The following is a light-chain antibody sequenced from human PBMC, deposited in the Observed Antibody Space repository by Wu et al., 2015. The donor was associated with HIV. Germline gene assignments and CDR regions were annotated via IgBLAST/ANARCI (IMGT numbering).Light chain of an antibody. Sequence: DIQMTQSPSSLSASVGDRVTLTCRASRSIASYLNWYQQKPGKAPKLLIYAASTLQSGVPSRFSGSGSGTDFTFTISSLQPEDFATYYCQQSYTIPEVSFGQGTKLQI. V-gene: IGKV1-39*01. J-gene: IGKJ2*03. CDR1: RSIASY. CDR3: QQSYTIPEVS. CDR2: AAS.